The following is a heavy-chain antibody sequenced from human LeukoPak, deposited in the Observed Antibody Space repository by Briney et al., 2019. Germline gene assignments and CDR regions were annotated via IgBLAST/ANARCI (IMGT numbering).Heavy chain of an antibody. V-gene: IGHV3-64D*06. D-gene: IGHD3-10*01. J-gene: IGHJ4*02. CDR1: GFTFSNYA. Sequence: GGSLRLSCSVSGFTFSNYAMHWVRQAPGKGLEYVSGISSNGGSTYYADSVKGRFTISRDSSKNTLYLQMSSLRAEDTAVYYCVILRHTLVRWGQGTLVTVSS. CDR2: ISSNGGST. CDR3: VILRHTLVR.